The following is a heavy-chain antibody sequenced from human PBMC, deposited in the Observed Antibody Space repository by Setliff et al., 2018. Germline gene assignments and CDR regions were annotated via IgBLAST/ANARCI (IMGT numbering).Heavy chain of an antibody. D-gene: IGHD6-25*01. V-gene: IGHV3-21*01. J-gene: IGHJ3*01. CDR3: ARSPANGGHDAFDV. Sequence: GGSLRLSCAASGFTFSTYSMHWVRQAPGKGLEWVSSISDSSIYIYYVDSVKGRFTISRDNAQNSLYLQMDSLRAEETAVYYCARSPANGGHDAFDVWGQGTMVTVSS. CDR2: ISDSSIYI. CDR1: GFTFSTYS.